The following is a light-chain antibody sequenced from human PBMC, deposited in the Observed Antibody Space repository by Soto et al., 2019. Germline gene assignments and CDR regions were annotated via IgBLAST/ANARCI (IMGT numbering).Light chain of an antibody. CDR1: QSVSSTF. J-gene: IGKJ1*01. Sequence: EIVLTQSPGSLSLSPGERATLSCRASQSVSSTFFACYQQRTGQAPRLLMYGASRRDTGIPGWFSGSWSGTYFTLISSRLEPEYFGVYYCQKFESSVTFGQGTKVEIK. CDR3: QKFESSVT. CDR2: GAS. V-gene: IGKV3-20*01.